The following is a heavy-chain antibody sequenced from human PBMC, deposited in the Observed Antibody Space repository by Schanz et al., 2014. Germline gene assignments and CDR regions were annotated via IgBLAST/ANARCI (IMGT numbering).Heavy chain of an antibody. Sequence: EVQLVASGGGLVQPGGSLRLSCAASGFTFSGFWMTWVRQAPGKGLEWVANIKKDGSEKYYVDSVKGRFTISRDNAKNSRFLQMNSLRPEDTAVYYCARGRVLESWGQGTLVTVSS. J-gene: IGHJ5*02. V-gene: IGHV3-7*01. CDR2: IKKDGSEK. CDR3: ARGRVLES. CDR1: GFTFSGFW. D-gene: IGHD1-1*01.